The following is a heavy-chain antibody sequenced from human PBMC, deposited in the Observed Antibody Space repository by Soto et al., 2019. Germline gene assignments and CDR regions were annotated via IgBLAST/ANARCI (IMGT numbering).Heavy chain of an antibody. D-gene: IGHD4-4*01. J-gene: IGHJ4*02. CDR2: IHENGHFK. Sequence: GSLRLSCAASGFSFSSYSMSWIRQAPGKGLEWLAHIHENGHFKFYVDSVKGRFTISRDDALNSLYLQMNSLRAEDTAMYYCARDEGVPINYRFDYWGQGTLVTVSS. V-gene: IGHV3-7*03. CDR1: GFSFSSYS. CDR3: ARDEGVPINYRFDY.